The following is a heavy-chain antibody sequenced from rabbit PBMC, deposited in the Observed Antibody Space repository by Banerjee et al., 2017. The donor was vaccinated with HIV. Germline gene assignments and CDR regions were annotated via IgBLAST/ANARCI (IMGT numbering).Heavy chain of an antibody. J-gene: IGHJ4*01. CDR1: GFSFSNKYV. V-gene: IGHV1S45*01. Sequence: LVKPEGSLTLTCTASGFSFSNKYVMCWVRQAPGKGLEWIACINTSSGNTVYASWAKGRFTISKTSSTTVTLQMTSLTAADTATYFCAEDTYGYTYFNLWGPGTLVTVS. CDR3: AEDTYGYTYFNL. D-gene: IGHD6-1*01. CDR2: INTSSGNT.